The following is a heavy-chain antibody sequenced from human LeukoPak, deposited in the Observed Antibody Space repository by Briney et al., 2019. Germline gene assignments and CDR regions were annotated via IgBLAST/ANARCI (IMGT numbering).Heavy chain of an antibody. V-gene: IGHV4-4*09. CDR1: GGSMSLYY. D-gene: IGHD4-17*01. CDR3: ARHGSPVTPQSDNWFDP. CDR2: IYTSGSA. J-gene: IGHJ5*02. Sequence: SETLSLTCTVSGGSMSLYYWNWIRQPPGKGLEYIGYIYTSGSANYNPSLKSRVTISVDTSKNQFSLRLGSVTAADTAVYYCARHGSPVTPQSDNWFDPWGQGTLVTVSS.